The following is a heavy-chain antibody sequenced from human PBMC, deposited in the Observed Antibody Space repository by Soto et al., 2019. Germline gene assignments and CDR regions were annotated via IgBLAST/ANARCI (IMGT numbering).Heavy chain of an antibody. V-gene: IGHV4-34*01. CDR3: ARGRRAYYYYYYMDV. Sequence: QVQLQQWGAGLLKPSETLSLTCAVYGGSFSGYYWSWIRQPPGKGLEWIGEINHSGSTNYNPSLKSRVTISVDTSKNQFALKLSSVTAADTAVYYCARGRRAYYYYYYMDVWGKGTTVTVSS. J-gene: IGHJ6*03. CDR2: INHSGST. CDR1: GGSFSGYY.